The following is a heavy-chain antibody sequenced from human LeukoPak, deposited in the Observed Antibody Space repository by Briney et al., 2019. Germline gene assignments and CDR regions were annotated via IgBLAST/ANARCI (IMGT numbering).Heavy chain of an antibody. CDR1: GDTFNRFY. CDR2: INPSGGTT. V-gene: IGHV1-46*02. Sequence: ASVKVSCKASGDTFNRFYIHWVRQAPGQGLEWMGIINPSGGTTSNTQKFQGRVTMTRDTSTSTVYMELSSLRSEDTAVYYCARDQGEVIAVAGRGENWYSWFEPWGQGTLVTVSS. J-gene: IGHJ5*02. D-gene: IGHD6-19*01. CDR3: ARDQGEVIAVAGRGENWYSWFEP.